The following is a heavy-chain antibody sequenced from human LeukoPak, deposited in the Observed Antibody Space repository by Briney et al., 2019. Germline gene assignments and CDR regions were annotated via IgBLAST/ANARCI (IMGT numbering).Heavy chain of an antibody. V-gene: IGHV3-9*01. CDR3: AKGVGSSPFDY. J-gene: IGHJ4*02. D-gene: IGHD6-13*01. Sequence: PGRSLRLSCAASGFTFDDYAMHWVRQAPGKGLEWVSGISWNGGSIGYADSVKGRFTISRDNAKNSLYLQMNSLRAEDTALYYCAKGVGSSPFDYWGQGTLVTVSS. CDR1: GFTFDDYA. CDR2: ISWNGGSI.